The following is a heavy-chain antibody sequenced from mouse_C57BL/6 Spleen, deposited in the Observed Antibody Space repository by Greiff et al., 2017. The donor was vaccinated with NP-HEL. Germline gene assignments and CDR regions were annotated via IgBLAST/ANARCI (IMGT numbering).Heavy chain of an antibody. Sequence: VQLLQSGAELVKPGASVKISCKASGYAFSSYWMIWVKQRPGKGLEWIGQIYPGDGDTNYNGKFKGKATLTADKSSSTAYMQLSSLTSEDSAVYFCARTRDYYGSRDYWGQGATLTVSS. CDR3: ARTRDYYGSRDY. J-gene: IGHJ2*01. V-gene: IGHV1-80*01. CDR2: IYPGDGDT. CDR1: GYAFSSYW. D-gene: IGHD1-1*01.